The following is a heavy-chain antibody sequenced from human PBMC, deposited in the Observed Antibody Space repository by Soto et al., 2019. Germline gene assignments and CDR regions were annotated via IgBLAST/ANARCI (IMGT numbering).Heavy chain of an antibody. D-gene: IGHD1-1*01. J-gene: IGHJ3*02. CDR1: GGSITTGGRY. CDR2: IYYSGNT. Sequence: QVRLQEWGPGLVKPSQTLSLKCSVSGGSITTGGRYWSWIRQLPGKGLEWIGDIYYSGNTYYNASLTSRVTIAVEAAKNQFSLKLSSVTAADTAVYYCAQALAFTGGDGFDIWGQGRLVTVSS. CDR3: AQALAFTGGDGFDI. V-gene: IGHV4-31*02.